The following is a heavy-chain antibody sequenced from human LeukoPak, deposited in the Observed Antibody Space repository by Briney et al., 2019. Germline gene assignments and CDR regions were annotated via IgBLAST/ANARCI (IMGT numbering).Heavy chain of an antibody. Sequence: SETLSLTCAVYGGSFSGYYWSWIRQPPGKGLEWIGEINHSGSTNYNPSLKSRVTISVDTSKNQFSLKLSSVTAADTAVYYCAGGRRYYYDSSGYRHWGQGTLVTVSS. CDR1: GGSFSGYY. J-gene: IGHJ4*02. D-gene: IGHD3-22*01. CDR2: INHSGST. CDR3: AGGRRYYYDSSGYRH. V-gene: IGHV4-34*01.